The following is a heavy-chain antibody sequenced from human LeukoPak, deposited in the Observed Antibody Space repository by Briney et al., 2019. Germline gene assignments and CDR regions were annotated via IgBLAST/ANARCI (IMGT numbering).Heavy chain of an antibody. D-gene: IGHD3-10*01. CDR3: ARDRRGPFDY. CDR1: GFTFSSYA. J-gene: IGHJ4*02. Sequence: GGSLRLSCAASGFTFSSYAMSWVRQAPGKGLEWVANIKQDGSEKYYVDSVKGRFTISRDNAKNSLYLQMNSLRAEDTAVYYCARDRRGPFDYWGQGTLVTVSS. CDR2: IKQDGSEK. V-gene: IGHV3-7*03.